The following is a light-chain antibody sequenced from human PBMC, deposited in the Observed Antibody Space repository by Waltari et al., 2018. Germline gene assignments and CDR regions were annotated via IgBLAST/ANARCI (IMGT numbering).Light chain of an antibody. J-gene: IGKJ1*01. CDR2: WAS. V-gene: IGKV4-1*01. CDR1: QSVLHSSNNKNY. Sequence: DSVMTQSPDSLAVSLGERATINCKPSQSVLHSSNNKNYLAWYQQKPGQPPRLLIYWASARESGVPDRFSGSGSGTDFTLTISSLQAEDVAVYYCQQYFSDPPTFGQGTKVEIK. CDR3: QQYFSDPPT.